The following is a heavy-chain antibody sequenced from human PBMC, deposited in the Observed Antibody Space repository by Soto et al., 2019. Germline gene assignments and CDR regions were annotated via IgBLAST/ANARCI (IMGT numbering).Heavy chain of an antibody. CDR2: IIPILGIA. CDR3: ARGSENYDILTGPTYYFDY. CDR1: GGTFSSYT. V-gene: IGHV1-69*02. Sequence: GASVKVSCKASGGTFSSYTISWVRQAPGQGLEWMGRIIPILGIADYAQKFQGRVTITADKSTSTAYMELSSLRSEDTAVYYCARGSENYDILTGPTYYFDYWGQGTLVTVSS. D-gene: IGHD3-9*01. J-gene: IGHJ4*02.